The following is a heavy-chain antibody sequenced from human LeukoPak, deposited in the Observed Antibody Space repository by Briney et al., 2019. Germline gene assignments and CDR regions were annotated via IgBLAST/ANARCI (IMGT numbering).Heavy chain of an antibody. V-gene: IGHV3-11*04. Sequence: PGGSLRLSCAASGFTFSDYYMSWIRQAPGKGLEWVSYISSSGSTIYYSDSVKGRFTISRDNAKNSLYLQMNSLRAEDTAVYYCARPIISSSSSGAFDIWGQGTMVTVSS. J-gene: IGHJ3*02. CDR1: GFTFSDYY. CDR3: ARPIISSSSSGAFDI. CDR2: ISSSGSTI. D-gene: IGHD6-6*01.